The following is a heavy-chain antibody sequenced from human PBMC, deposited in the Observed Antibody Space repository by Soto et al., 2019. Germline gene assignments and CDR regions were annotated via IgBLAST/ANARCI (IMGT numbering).Heavy chain of an antibody. CDR2: IYSGGST. Sequence: EVQLVETGGGLIQPGGSLRLSCAASGFTVSSNYMSWVRQAPGKGLEWVSVIYSGGSTYYADSVKGRFTISRDNSKNTLYLQMNSLRAEDTAVYYCARSVVVAARYYYYGMDVWGQGTTVTVSS. D-gene: IGHD2-15*01. CDR1: GFTVSSNY. J-gene: IGHJ6*02. V-gene: IGHV3-53*02. CDR3: ARSVVVAARYYYYGMDV.